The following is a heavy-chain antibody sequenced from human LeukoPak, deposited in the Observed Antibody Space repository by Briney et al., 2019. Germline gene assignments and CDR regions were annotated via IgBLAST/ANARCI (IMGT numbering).Heavy chain of an antibody. CDR2: IYPGDSDT. V-gene: IGHV5-51*01. J-gene: IGHJ3*02. D-gene: IGHD3-10*01. CDR1: GYSFTSYW. CDR3: AILLLWFGELLGAFDI. Sequence: GESLKISCKGSGYSFTSYWIGWVRQMPGKGLEWMGIIYPGDSDTRYSPSFQSQVTISADKCISTAYLQWSSLKASDTAMYYCAILLLWFGELLGAFDIWGQGTMVTVSS.